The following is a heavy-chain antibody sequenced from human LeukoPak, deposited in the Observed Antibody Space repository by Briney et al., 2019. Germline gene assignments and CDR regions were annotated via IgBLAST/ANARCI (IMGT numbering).Heavy chain of an antibody. J-gene: IGHJ4*02. CDR1: GYTFTSYA. CDR3: ARGYYDSSGYFFDY. V-gene: IGHV1-3*03. CDR2: INAGNGNT. Sequence: GASVKVSCKASGYTFTSYAMHWVRQAPGQRLEWMGWINAGNGNTKYSQEFRGRVTITRDTSASTAYMELSSLRSEDMAVYYCARGYYDSSGYFFDYWGQGTLVTVSS. D-gene: IGHD3-22*01.